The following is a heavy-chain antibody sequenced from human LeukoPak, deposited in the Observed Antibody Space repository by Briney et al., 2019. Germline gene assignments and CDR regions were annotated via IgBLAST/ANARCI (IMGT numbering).Heavy chain of an antibody. D-gene: IGHD1-26*01. V-gene: IGHV1-18*01. CDR3: ASPDPNSGTYNDFSH. CDR2: ISAYNGNT. CDR1: GYSFTIYG. J-gene: IGHJ4*02. Sequence: GASVKVSCKASGYSFTIYGISWVRQAPGQGLEWMGWISAYNGNTNYAQKLQGRVTMTTDTSTSTAYMELRSLRSDDTAVYYCASPDPNSGTYNDFSHWGQGTLVTVSS.